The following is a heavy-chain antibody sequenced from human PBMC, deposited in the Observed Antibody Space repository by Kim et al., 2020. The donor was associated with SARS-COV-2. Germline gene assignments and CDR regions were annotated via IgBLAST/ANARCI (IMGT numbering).Heavy chain of an antibody. V-gene: IGHV4-31*03. CDR1: GGSISSGGYY. J-gene: IGHJ4*02. D-gene: IGHD3-10*01. CDR2: IYYSGST. CDR3: ARVSAYGSGSYSPRFYYFDY. Sequence: SETLSLTCTVSGGSISSGGYYWSWIRQHPGKGLEWIGYIYYSGSTYYNPSLKSRVTISVDTSKNQFSLKLSSVTAADTAVYYCARVSAYGSGSYSPRFYYFDYWGQGTLVTVSS.